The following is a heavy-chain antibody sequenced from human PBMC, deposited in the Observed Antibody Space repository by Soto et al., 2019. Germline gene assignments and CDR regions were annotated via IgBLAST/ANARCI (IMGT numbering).Heavy chain of an antibody. V-gene: IGHV1-69*06. CDR1: GGTFSNYA. J-gene: IGHJ4*02. D-gene: IGHD1-26*01. Sequence: QVQLVQSGAEMKKAGSSVKVSCKASGGTFSNYAIDWVRQAPGRGLEWMGGINPIFETATYAQRFQGRVTITADKPPITVYRGGGGLRFDDPAVYSGGGGGETGGATPAFPYGGQGALVT. CDR3: GGGGETGGATPAFPY. CDR2: INPIFETA.